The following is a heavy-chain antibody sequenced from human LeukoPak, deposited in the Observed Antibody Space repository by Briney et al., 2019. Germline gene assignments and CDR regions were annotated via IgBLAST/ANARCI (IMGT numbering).Heavy chain of an antibody. V-gene: IGHV4-59*01. CDR1: GGSISSYY. J-gene: IGHJ4*02. CDR2: IYYSGST. D-gene: IGHD5-12*01. CDR3: ARRGGYERGFDY. Sequence: SETLSLTCTVSGGSISSYYGSWIRQPPGKGLEWSGYIYYSGSTNYNPSLKSRVTISVDTSKNQFSLKLSSVTAADTAVYYCARRGGYERGFDYWGQGTLVTVSS.